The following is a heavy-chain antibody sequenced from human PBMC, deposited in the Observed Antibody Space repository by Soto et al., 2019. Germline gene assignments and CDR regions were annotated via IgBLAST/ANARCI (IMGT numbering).Heavy chain of an antibody. CDR3: SRGILV. CDR2: ISYGGST. D-gene: IGHD5-18*01. Sequence: QVQLQESGPGLVKPSQTLSLTCTVSGGSINSGGYCWSWIRQHPGKGLDWIGCISYGGSTSYNPSLKSRVTIPVDTSKNQFSLKLTSVTAADTGVYYCSRGILVWGQGALITVSS. CDR1: GGSINSGGYC. J-gene: IGHJ4*02. V-gene: IGHV4-31*03.